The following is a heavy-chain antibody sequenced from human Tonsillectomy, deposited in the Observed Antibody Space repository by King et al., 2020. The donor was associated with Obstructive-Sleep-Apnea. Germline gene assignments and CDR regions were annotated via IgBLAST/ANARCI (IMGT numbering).Heavy chain of an antibody. D-gene: IGHD4-23*01. Sequence: VQLVESGGGVVQPGRSLRLSCAASGVTFSSYAMHWVRQAPGKGREWVAVISYDGSNKYYADSVKGRLTISRDNSKNTLYLQMNSLRAEDTAVYYCARDGAGGYYSYYGMDVWGQGTTVTVSS. CDR2: ISYDGSNK. CDR1: GVTFSSYA. CDR3: ARDGAGGYYSYYGMDV. J-gene: IGHJ6*02. V-gene: IGHV3-30*04.